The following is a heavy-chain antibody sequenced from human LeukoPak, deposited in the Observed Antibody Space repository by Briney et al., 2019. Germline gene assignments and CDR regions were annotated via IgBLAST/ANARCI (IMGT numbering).Heavy chain of an antibody. CDR2: MYNSGSI. CDR3: ARNETSGYFDI. J-gene: IGHJ3*02. V-gene: IGHV4-39*01. CDR1: GGSISSSTHY. D-gene: IGHD3-22*01. Sequence: SETLSLTCTVSGGSISSSTHYWGWIRQSPGKGLEWIGSMYNSGSISYNPSLWSRVTITVDTSKNQFSLNFNSVTAADTALYFCARNETSGYFDIWGQGTMVTVSS.